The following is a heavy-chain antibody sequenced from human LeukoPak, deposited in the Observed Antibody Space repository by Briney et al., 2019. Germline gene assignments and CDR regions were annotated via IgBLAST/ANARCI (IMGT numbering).Heavy chain of an antibody. CDR2: ISSSGSTI. Sequence: GRSLRLSCAASGFTFSSYEMNWVRQAPGKGLEWVSYISSSGSTIYYADSVKGRFTISRDNAKNSLYLQMNSLRAEDTAVYYCARGTQKKIAVAAKGGFDYWGQGTLVTVSS. V-gene: IGHV3-48*03. CDR1: GFTFSSYE. CDR3: ARGTQKKIAVAAKGGFDY. J-gene: IGHJ4*02. D-gene: IGHD6-19*01.